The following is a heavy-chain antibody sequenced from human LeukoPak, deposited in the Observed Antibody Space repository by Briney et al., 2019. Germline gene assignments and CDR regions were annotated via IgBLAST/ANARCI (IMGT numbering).Heavy chain of an antibody. CDR1: GFSFNSYW. J-gene: IGHJ4*02. CDR3: ARVYHYGQIDY. CDR2: INPEETNI. D-gene: IGHD4-17*01. Sequence: GGSLRLSCAASGFSFNSYWMHWVRQAPGKGLVWVARINPEETNIGYADSVEGRFTISRDNAKSTLYLQMNSLRAEDTAIYYCARVYHYGQIDYGAKGARVPVST. V-gene: IGHV3-74*01.